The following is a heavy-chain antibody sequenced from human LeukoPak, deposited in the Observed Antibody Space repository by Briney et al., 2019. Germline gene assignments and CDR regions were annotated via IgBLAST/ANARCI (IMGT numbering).Heavy chain of an antibody. J-gene: IGHJ4*02. Sequence: SETLSLTCTVSGGSIGSSSYYWGWIRQPPGKGLEWIGSIYYSGSTYYNPSLKSRVTISVDTSKNQFSLKLSSVTAADTAVYYCARSGRWLVPDYWGQGTLVTVSS. CDR3: ARSGRWLVPDY. CDR1: GGSIGSSSYY. V-gene: IGHV4-39*01. D-gene: IGHD6-19*01. CDR2: IYYSGST.